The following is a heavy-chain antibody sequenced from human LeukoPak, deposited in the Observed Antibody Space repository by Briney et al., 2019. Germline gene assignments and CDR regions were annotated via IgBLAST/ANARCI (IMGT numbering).Heavy chain of an antibody. CDR1: RFTFSSYW. V-gene: IGHV3-7*03. CDR2: IKQDGSEK. CDR3: ARRYFDY. Sequence: GGSLRLSCAASRFTFSSYWLSWVRQAPGKGLEWVANIKQDGSEKYYVDSVKGRFTISRDNAKNSLYLQMNSLRAEDTAVYYCARRYFDYWGQGTLVTVSS. J-gene: IGHJ4*02.